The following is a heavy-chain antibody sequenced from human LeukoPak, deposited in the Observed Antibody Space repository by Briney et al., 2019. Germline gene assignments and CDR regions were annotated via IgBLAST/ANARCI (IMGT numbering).Heavy chain of an antibody. J-gene: IGHJ5*01. CDR2: TYYMSKWSN. V-gene: IGHV6-1*01. Sequence: SQTLSLTCAISGDSVSSNSAAWNWIRQSPSRGLEWLGRTYYMSKWSNNYAVSVQSRITINPDTSKNQFSLQLNSVTPGDTAVYYCARSHWNYDKWFDPWGQGTLVTVSS. D-gene: IGHD1-7*01. CDR3: ARSHWNYDKWFDP. CDR1: GDSVSSNSAA.